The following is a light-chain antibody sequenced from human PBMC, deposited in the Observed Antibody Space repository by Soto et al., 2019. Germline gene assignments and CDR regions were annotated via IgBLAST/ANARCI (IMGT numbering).Light chain of an antibody. CDR2: AAS. CDR1: QSISSY. Sequence: DLQMTQSPSSLSASVGDRVTITCRASQSISSYLNWYQQKPGKAPKLLIYAASSLQSGFPSRFSGSGSGTDFTLTISSLQPEDFATYYCQQSYSTPLAFGPGTKVDIK. CDR3: QQSYSTPLA. V-gene: IGKV1-39*01. J-gene: IGKJ3*01.